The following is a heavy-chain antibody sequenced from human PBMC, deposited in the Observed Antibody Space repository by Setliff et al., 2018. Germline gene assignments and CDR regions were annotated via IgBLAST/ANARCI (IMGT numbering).Heavy chain of an antibody. Sequence: QPGGSLRLSCAASGFTFSDHWMHWVRQVPGKGLVWVSRINSEGSRTIYADAVRGRSTISRDNAKNEISLKLKSVTAADTAVYYCAKGGTYRYFDFWGQGALVTVSS. CDR3: AKGGTYRYFDF. CDR2: INSEGSRT. D-gene: IGHD1-1*01. CDR1: GFTFSDHW. V-gene: IGHV3-74*01. J-gene: IGHJ4*02.